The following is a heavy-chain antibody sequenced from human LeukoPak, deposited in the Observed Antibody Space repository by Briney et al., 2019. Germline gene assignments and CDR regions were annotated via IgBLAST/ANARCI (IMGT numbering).Heavy chain of an antibody. Sequence: PSETLSLTCTASGGSISSNSYYWDWIRQPPGKGLEWIGSIYYTGSTYYNPSLKSRVTIAVDTSKNQFSLNLSSVTAADTAVYYCARRAGSYFDYWGQGTLVTVSS. J-gene: IGHJ4*02. CDR1: GGSISSNSYY. CDR2: IYYTGST. D-gene: IGHD3-10*01. V-gene: IGHV4-39*01. CDR3: ARRAGSYFDY.